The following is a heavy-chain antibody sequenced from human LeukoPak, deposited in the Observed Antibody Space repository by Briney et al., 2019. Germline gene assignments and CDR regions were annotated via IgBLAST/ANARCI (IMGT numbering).Heavy chain of an antibody. J-gene: IGHJ5*02. V-gene: IGHV3-74*01. D-gene: IGHD3-10*01. CDR2: INSDGSST. CDR1: GFTFSSYW. CDR3: AKAYYGSWSPLDWFDP. Sequence: GGSLRLSCAASGFTFSSYWMHWVRQAPGKGLVWVSRINSDGSSTSYADSVKGRFTISRDNSKNTLYLQMNSLRAEDTAVYYCAKAYYGSWSPLDWFDPWGQGTLVTVSS.